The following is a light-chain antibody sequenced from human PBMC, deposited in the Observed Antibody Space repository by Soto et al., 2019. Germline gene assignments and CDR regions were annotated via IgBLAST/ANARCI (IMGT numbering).Light chain of an antibody. Sequence: IVMTQSPATLSVSPGERATLSCRASQSVSSNLAWYQHKPGQAPRLLFYGASTRAAGIPARFSGGGSGTDFNLTISGLQSEDFAAYYCQQSNKWPYTFGQGTKLEIK. CDR2: GAS. CDR1: QSVSSN. J-gene: IGKJ2*01. CDR3: QQSNKWPYT. V-gene: IGKV3-15*01.